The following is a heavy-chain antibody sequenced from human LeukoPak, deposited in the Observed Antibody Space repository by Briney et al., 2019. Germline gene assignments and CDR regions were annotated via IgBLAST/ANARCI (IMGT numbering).Heavy chain of an antibody. CDR2: IYYSGNT. V-gene: IGHV4-31*03. J-gene: IGHJ4*01. Sequence: SETLSLTCTASGGSISSCGYYWSWIRQRPGKDLEWIGYIYYSGNTYYNPSLKSRVTISVDTSKTQFSLKLNSVTAADTAVYYCARSSVPYYFDYWGQGTLVTVSS. CDR1: GGSISSCGYY. D-gene: IGHD3-10*01. CDR3: ARSSVPYYFDY.